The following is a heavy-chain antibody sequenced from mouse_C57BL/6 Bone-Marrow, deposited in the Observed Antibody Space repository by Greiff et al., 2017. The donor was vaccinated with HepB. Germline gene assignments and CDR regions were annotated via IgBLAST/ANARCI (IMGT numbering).Heavy chain of an antibody. CDR1: GYTFTSYW. V-gene: IGHV1-55*01. J-gene: IGHJ4*01. CDR3: AGYYGSSYLYYYAMDY. Sequence: QVQLQQPGAELVKPGASVKMSCKASGYTFTSYWITWVKQRPGQGLEWIGDIYPGSGSTNYNEKFKSKATLTVDTSSSTSYMQLSSLTSEDSAVYYCAGYYGSSYLYYYAMDYWGQGTSVTVSS. CDR2: IYPGSGST. D-gene: IGHD1-1*01.